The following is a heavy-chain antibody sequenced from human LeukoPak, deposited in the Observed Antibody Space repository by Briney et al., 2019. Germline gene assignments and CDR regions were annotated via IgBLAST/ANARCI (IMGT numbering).Heavy chain of an antibody. V-gene: IGHV5-10-1*01. Sequence: PGGSLRLSCTVSGYTFTTYWITWVRQMPGKGLEWMGRIDPSDSYTNYSPSFQGHVTISADKSISTAYLQWSSLKASDTAMYYCARQGYYGFGTRGHWGQGTLVTVSS. CDR3: ARQGYYGFGTRGH. D-gene: IGHD3-10*01. CDR1: GYTFTTYW. CDR2: IDPSDSYT. J-gene: IGHJ4*02.